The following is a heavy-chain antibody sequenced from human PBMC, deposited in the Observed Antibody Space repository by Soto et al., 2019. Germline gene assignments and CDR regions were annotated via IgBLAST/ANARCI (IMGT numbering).Heavy chain of an antibody. Sequence: GGSLRLSCAASGFAFSSCTMNWVRQAPGKGLEWVSSISSSSTYIYDGDSVKGRFTISRDNARNSVFLQMNSLRVEDSAVYFCTRDRLLNGMDVWGQGTTVTVSS. CDR1: GFAFSSCT. V-gene: IGHV3-21*01. CDR3: TRDRLLNGMDV. J-gene: IGHJ6*02. D-gene: IGHD3-9*01. CDR2: ISSSSTYI.